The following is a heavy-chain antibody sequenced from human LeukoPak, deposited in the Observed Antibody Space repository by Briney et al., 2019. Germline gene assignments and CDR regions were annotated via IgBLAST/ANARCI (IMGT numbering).Heavy chain of an antibody. CDR3: ARGYREYQLLSAFDI. V-gene: IGHV3-20*01. CDR1: GFTFSSYG. CDR2: INWNGGST. Sequence: PGGSLRLSCAASGFTFSSYGMHWVRQAPGKGLEWVSGINWNGGSTGYADSVKGRFTISRDNAKNSLYLQMNSLRAEDTALYHCARGYREYQLLSAFDIWGQGTMVTVSS. D-gene: IGHD2-2*01. J-gene: IGHJ3*02.